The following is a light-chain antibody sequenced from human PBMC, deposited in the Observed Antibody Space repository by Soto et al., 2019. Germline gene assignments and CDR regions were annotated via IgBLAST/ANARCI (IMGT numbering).Light chain of an antibody. J-gene: IGKJ5*01. CDR2: GAS. CDR3: QQYGSSPMT. V-gene: IGKV3-20*01. CDR1: HFVASSY. Sequence: EIVSTQSPGTLSLSPGERATLSCSASHFVASSYVAWYRQKPGQAPRLLIYGASSRATGIPDRFSGSGSGTDFTLTISSLEPEDFAVYYCQQYGSSPMTFGQGTRLEIK.